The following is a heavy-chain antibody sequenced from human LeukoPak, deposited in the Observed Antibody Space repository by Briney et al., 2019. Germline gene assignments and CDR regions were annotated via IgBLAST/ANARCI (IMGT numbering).Heavy chain of an antibody. D-gene: IGHD3-22*01. CDR3: VRVAAYYDSSGYYLQYNPFQH. V-gene: IGHV4-34*01. Sequence: SETLSLTCAVYGGSFSGYYWSWIRQPPGKGLEWIGEINHSGSTNYNPSLKSRVTISVDTSKNQFSLKLSSVTAADTAVYYCVRVAAYYDSSGYYLQYNPFQHWGQGTLVTVSS. CDR2: INHSGST. CDR1: GGSFSGYY. J-gene: IGHJ1*01.